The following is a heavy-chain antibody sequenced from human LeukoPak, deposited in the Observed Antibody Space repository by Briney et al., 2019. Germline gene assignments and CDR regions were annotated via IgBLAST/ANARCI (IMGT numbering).Heavy chain of an antibody. CDR1: GGSISSYY. Sequence: SETLSLTCTVSGGSISSYYWSWIRQPPGKGLEWIGYIYYSGSTNYNPSLKSRVTISVGTSKNQFSLKLSSVTAADTAVYYCAREGYCSGGSCYDYWGQGTLVTVSS. J-gene: IGHJ4*02. D-gene: IGHD2-15*01. CDR3: AREGYCSGGSCYDY. CDR2: IYYSGST. V-gene: IGHV4-59*08.